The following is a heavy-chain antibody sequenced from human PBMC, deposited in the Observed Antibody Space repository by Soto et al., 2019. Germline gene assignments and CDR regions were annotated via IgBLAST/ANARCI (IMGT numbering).Heavy chain of an antibody. V-gene: IGHV4-39*01. CDR3: ARNQPQRYCSGGTCRPAYGMDV. CDR1: GGSISSDSFY. CDR2: IYYSGDT. D-gene: IGHD2-15*01. J-gene: IGHJ6*02. Sequence: SETLSLTCTVSGGSISSDSFYWAWIRQPPGKGLEWIGIIYYSGDTYYNPSLAGRLTMSVDTSNQFSLTLRSVTAADTALYYCARNQPQRYCSGGTCRPAYGMDVWGQGTTVTV.